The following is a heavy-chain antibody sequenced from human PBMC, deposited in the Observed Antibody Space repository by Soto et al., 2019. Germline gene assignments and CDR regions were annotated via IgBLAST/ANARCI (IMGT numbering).Heavy chain of an antibody. CDR1: GFTFSSYA. D-gene: IGHD1-1*01. CDR2: ISGSGGST. V-gene: IGHV3-23*01. CDR3: AKASLEPNYYYYYMDV. Sequence: GGSLRLSCAASGFTFSSYAMSWVRQAPGKGLEWVSAISGSGGSTYYADSVKGRFTISRDNSKNTLYLQMNSLRAEDTAVYYCAKASLEPNYYYYYMDVWGKGTTVTVSS. J-gene: IGHJ6*03.